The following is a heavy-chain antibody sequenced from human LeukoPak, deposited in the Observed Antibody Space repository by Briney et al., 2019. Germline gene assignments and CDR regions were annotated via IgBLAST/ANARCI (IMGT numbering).Heavy chain of an antibody. Sequence: GGSLRLSCAASGFTFSDYYMSWIRQAPGKGLEWVANMHEDGGDISYVGSVKGRFTISRDNAKNSLYLQMNSLRVEDTAVYYCARVGTTAWYAWGQGTLVTVSS. V-gene: IGHV3-7*01. D-gene: IGHD1-1*01. CDR1: GFTFSDYY. CDR3: ARVGTTAWYA. J-gene: IGHJ5*02. CDR2: MHEDGGDI.